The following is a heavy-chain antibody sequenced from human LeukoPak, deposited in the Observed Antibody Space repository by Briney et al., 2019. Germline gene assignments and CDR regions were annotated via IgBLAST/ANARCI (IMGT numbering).Heavy chain of an antibody. Sequence: SETLSLTCAVSGGSISNGGYSWSWIRQPPGKGLEWIGYIYHSGSTYYNPSLKSRVTISVDRSKNQFSLKLSSVTAADTAVYYCARGTMVRGVMFGWFDPWGQGTLVTVSS. J-gene: IGHJ5*02. CDR2: IYHSGST. CDR1: GGSISNGGYS. V-gene: IGHV4-30-2*01. D-gene: IGHD3-10*01. CDR3: ARGTMVRGVMFGWFDP.